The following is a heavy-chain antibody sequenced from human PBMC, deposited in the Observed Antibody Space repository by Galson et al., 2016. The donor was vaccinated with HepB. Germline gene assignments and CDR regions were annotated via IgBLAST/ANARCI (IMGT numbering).Heavy chain of an antibody. V-gene: IGHV3-23*01. Sequence: SLRLSCAASGFTFSNHAMNWVRQALGKGLEWVSGISGSGGSTYYADSVKGRFTISRDNSKNTLYLQMNSLRAEDTAVYYCARGSLMIFGGVIVPCDYWGQGTVVAVSS. CDR2: ISGSGGST. CDR3: ARGSLMIFGGVIVPCDY. J-gene: IGHJ4*02. CDR1: GFTFSNHA. D-gene: IGHD3-16*02.